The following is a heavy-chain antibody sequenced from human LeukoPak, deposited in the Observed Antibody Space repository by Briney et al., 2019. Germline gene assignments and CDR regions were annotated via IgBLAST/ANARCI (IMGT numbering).Heavy chain of an antibody. D-gene: IGHD1-26*01. CDR2: IYHSGST. V-gene: IGHV4-38-2*01. J-gene: IGHJ4*02. CDR3: ASEAVGAPDY. CDR1: GYSIGGGYY. Sequence: SETLSLTCAVSGYSIGGGYYWGWIRQPPGKGLEWIGSIYHSGSTYYNPSLKSRVTISVDTSKNQFSLKLSSVTAADTAVYYCASEAVGAPDYWGQGTLVAVSS.